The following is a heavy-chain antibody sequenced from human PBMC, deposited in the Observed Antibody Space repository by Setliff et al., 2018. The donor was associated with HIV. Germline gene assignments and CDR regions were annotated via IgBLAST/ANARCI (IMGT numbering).Heavy chain of an antibody. D-gene: IGHD3-22*01. J-gene: IGHJ4*02. V-gene: IGHV3-74*03. CDR1: GFTFSPYW. Sequence: GGSLRLSCAASGFTFSPYWMHWVRQAPGKGLVWVSRINSDGTSTTYADSVKGRFTISRDSAKNTLYLQMNRLRAEDTAVYYCARDLSYDYDRSSDTFDYWGQGTLVTVSS. CDR3: ARDLSYDYDRSSDTFDY. CDR2: INSDGTST.